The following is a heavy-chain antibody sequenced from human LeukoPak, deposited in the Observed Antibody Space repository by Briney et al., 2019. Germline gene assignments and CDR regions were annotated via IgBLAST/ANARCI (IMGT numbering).Heavy chain of an antibody. CDR2: IEQDGSRI. CDR1: GFTFSTYW. J-gene: IGHJ3*01. V-gene: IGHV3-7*03. CDR3: ARDLSNKILTTYYDVFDL. D-gene: IGHD3-9*01. Sequence: GGSLRLSCAASGFTFSTYWMTWVRQAPGEGLEWVANIEQDGSRIYYVDSVKGRFTISRDNARNSLYLQMNSLKAEDTAVYYCARDLSNKILTTYYDVFDLWGQGTMVTVSS.